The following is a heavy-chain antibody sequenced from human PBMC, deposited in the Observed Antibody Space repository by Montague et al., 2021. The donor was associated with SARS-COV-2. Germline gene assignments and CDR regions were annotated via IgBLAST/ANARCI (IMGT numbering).Heavy chain of an antibody. CDR3: ARATALLWFGEGKTAFDP. Sequence: SLRLSCAASGFNFNNYGMHWVRQTPGRGLEWMAVISYDGSKKYYADSLRGRFTISRDNSEKTLFLQVTGLRPEDTAVYYCARATALLWFGEGKTAFDPWGQGTLVTVSS. CDR1: GFNFNNYG. V-gene: IGHV3-30*03. J-gene: IGHJ5*02. D-gene: IGHD3-10*01. CDR2: ISYDGSKK.